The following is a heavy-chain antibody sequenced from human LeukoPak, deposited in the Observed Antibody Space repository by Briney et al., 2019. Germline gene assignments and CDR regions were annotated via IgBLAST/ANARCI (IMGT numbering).Heavy chain of an antibody. J-gene: IGHJ4*02. V-gene: IGHV3-30-3*01. Sequence: PGGSLRLSCAASGFTFSSYAMHWVRQAPGKGLEWVAVISYDGSNKYYADSVKGRFTISRDNSKNTLYLQMNSLRAEDTAVYYCARDSNAQYDYSNHYYFDYWGQGTLVTVSS. D-gene: IGHD4-11*01. CDR3: ARDSNAQYDYSNHYYFDY. CDR2: ISYDGSNK. CDR1: GFTFSSYA.